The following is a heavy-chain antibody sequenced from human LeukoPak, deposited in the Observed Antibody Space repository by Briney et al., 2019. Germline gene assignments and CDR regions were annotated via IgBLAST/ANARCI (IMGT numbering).Heavy chain of an antibody. V-gene: IGHV3-30*18. CDR1: GFTFSSYG. Sequence: PGGSLRLSWAASGFTFSSYGMRWVRQAAGKGRGWGAVISYGGSNKYYADSVKGRFTISRDNYKNTPYLQMTSLRAEDTAVYYCAKADYVSGSYRYPVVYWGEGALVTVSS. J-gene: IGHJ4*02. CDR2: ISYGGSNK. D-gene: IGHD3-16*02. CDR3: AKADYVSGSYRYPVVY.